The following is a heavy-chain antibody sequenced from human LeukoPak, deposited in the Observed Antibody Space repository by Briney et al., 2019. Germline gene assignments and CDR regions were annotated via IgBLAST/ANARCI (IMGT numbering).Heavy chain of an antibody. V-gene: IGHV3-33*01. Sequence: PGRSLRLSCEASGFSFSNYGMNWVRQAPGKGLEWVAVIWHEGSNVHYEDFVVGRFTISRDNAKSTLYLQMNNLRADDTAVYYCARDRRAYCATTTCYAFDLWGQGSLVTVSS. CDR3: ARDRRAYCATTTCYAFDL. D-gene: IGHD2-21*01. J-gene: IGHJ4*02. CDR1: GFSFSNYG. CDR2: IWHEGSNV.